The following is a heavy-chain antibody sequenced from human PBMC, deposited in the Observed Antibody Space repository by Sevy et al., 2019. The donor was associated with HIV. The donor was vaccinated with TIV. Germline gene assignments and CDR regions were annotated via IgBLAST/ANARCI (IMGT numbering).Heavy chain of an antibody. CDR3: AGQGYRSYYYYGMDV. D-gene: IGHD4-4*01. CDR2: IYYSGST. Sequence: SETLSLTCTVSGGSISSYYWSWIRQPPGKGLEWIGYIYYSGSTNYNPSLKSRVTISVDTSKNQFSLKLSSVTAADTAVYYCAGQGYRSYYYYGMDVWGQGTTVTVSS. V-gene: IGHV4-59*01. CDR1: GGSISSYY. J-gene: IGHJ6*02.